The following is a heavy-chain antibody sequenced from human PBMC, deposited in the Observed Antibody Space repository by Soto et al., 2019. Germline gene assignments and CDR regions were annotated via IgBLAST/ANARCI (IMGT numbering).Heavy chain of an antibody. Sequence: QVQLVQSGAEVKKPGASVKVSCKASGYTFTSYYVHWVRQAPGQGLEWLGIINPSGGSTAYAQKFQGRVTMXXDXAXXTVYMELSSLRSEDTAVYYCARALPRIASSREGDYWGQGTLVTVSS. J-gene: IGHJ4*02. V-gene: IGHV1-46*01. D-gene: IGHD1-26*01. CDR3: ARALPRIASSREGDY. CDR1: GYTFTSYY. CDR2: INPSGGST.